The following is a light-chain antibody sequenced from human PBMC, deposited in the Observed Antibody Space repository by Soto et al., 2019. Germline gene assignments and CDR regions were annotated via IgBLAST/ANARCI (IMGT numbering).Light chain of an antibody. J-gene: IGKJ1*01. Sequence: EIVLTQSPGTLSLSPGERATLSCRASQSVTSSYLAWYQQKPGQAPRLLIFGASTRATGIPDRFSGSGSGTDFTLIISRLEPEDFAVYYCHHYGSSPPWTFGRGTKVEIK. CDR2: GAS. CDR3: HHYGSSPPWT. V-gene: IGKV3-20*01. CDR1: QSVTSSY.